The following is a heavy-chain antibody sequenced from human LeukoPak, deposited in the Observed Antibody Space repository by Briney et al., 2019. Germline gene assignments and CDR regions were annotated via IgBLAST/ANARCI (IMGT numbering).Heavy chain of an antibody. D-gene: IGHD6-6*01. CDR2: INPNSGGT. CDR1: GYTFTGYY. J-gene: IGHJ5*02. CDR3: ARLKSTISSGWSDP. V-gene: IGHV1-2*02. Sequence: ASVKVSCKASGYTFTGYYMHWVRQAPGQGLEWMGWINPNSGGTSYAQKFQGRVTMTRDTSISTVYMELSRLRSDDTAVYYCARLKSTISSGWSDPWGQGTLVTVSS.